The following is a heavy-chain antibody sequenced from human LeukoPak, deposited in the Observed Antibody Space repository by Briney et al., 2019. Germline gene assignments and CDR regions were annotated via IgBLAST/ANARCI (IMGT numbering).Heavy chain of an antibody. J-gene: IGHJ4*02. V-gene: IGHV1-2*02. CDR2: INPNSGGT. Sequence: ASVKVSCKASGYTFTTYYMHWVRQAPGQGLEWMGWINPNSGGTNYAQKFQGRVTMTRDTSITTAYMELSGLRPDDTAVYYCTSDGGWYFNYWGQGSLVTVSS. D-gene: IGHD6-19*01. CDR3: TSDGGWYFNY. CDR1: GYTFTTYY.